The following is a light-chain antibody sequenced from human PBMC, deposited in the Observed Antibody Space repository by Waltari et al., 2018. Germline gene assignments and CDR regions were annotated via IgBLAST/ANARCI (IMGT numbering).Light chain of an antibody. V-gene: IGKV3-20*01. CDR1: QTVINNH. Sequence: EFVLTQSPGTLSLSPGEGGTLPCRASQTVINNHLAWYQQRPGQAPRLLIYGASSRATGIPARFSGSGSGTDFTLTIRRLQPEDFAVYYCQQYGSPPLTFGGGTKVESK. J-gene: IGKJ4*01. CDR2: GAS. CDR3: QQYGSPPLT.